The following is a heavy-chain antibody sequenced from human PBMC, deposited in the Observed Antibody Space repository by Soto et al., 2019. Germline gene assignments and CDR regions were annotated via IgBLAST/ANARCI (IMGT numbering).Heavy chain of an antibody. CDR2: ISSSGVNT. J-gene: IGHJ4*02. Sequence: PGGSLRLSCVASGFTFSSYAMSWVRQAPGKGLEWVSAISSSGVNTYNADSVKGRFTISRDNSKKMLYLQMNSLRAEDTAVYYCAKGGYNFDSSGYFDYWGLGTLVTVSS. CDR3: AKGGYNFDSSGYFDY. V-gene: IGHV3-23*01. D-gene: IGHD3-22*01. CDR1: GFTFSSYA.